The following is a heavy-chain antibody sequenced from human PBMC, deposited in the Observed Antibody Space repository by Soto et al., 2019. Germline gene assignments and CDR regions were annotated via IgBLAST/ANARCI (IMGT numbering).Heavy chain of an antibody. D-gene: IGHD4-17*01. V-gene: IGHV4-31*03. J-gene: IGHJ4*02. CDR3: ATAMTTVTKIDY. CDR1: GGSLSRGFYY. Sequence: TLSLPCTVSGGSLSRGFYYWSWIRQHPGKGLEWIGYIYYSGRTYYNPSLKSRVAISVDTSKNQFSLKLSSVTAADTAVYYCATAMTTVTKIDYWGQGTLCTVSS. CDR2: IYYSGRT.